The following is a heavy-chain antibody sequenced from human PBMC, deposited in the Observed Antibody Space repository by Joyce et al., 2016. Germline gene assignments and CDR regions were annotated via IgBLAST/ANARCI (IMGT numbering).Heavy chain of an antibody. CDR3: ARDGPKTTWDPGYYFDF. CDR2: SANDGKNT. Sequence: QVKLVESGGGVVRPGRSLRLSCAASGFTFSGHSMHWVRQAPGKGLDWVAISANDGKNTYYGDSMKGRFTISRDNSKNTVYLQVDSLRTEDTAVYYCARDGPKTTWDPGYYFDFWGQGTLVTVSS. D-gene: IGHD1-14*01. V-gene: IGHV3-30*04. CDR1: GFTFSGHS. J-gene: IGHJ4*02.